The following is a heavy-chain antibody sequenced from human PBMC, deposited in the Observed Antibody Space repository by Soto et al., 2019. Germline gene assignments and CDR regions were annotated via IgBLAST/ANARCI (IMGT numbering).Heavy chain of an antibody. Sequence: SETLSLTCTVSGGSISSGDYYWSWIRQPPGKGLEWIGYIYYSGSTYYNPSLKSRVTISVDTSKNQFSLKLSSVTAADTAVYYCARAVFGSSGFFFDYWGQGTLVTVSS. J-gene: IGHJ4*02. V-gene: IGHV4-30-4*01. D-gene: IGHD3-22*01. CDR1: GGSISSGDYY. CDR3: ARAVFGSSGFFFDY. CDR2: IYYSGST.